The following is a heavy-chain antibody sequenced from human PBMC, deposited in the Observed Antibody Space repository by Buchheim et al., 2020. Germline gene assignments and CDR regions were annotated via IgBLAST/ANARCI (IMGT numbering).Heavy chain of an antibody. Sequence: QVQLVQSGAEVKKPGASVKVSCKASGYTFTSYHMHWVRQAPGQGLEWMGIINPSGGSTSYAQKFQGRVTMTRDTSTSTVYMELSSLRSEDTAVYYCARDLHYYDSSGYYFRYLFDYWGQGTL. D-gene: IGHD3-22*01. CDR1: GYTFTSYH. CDR2: INPSGGST. V-gene: IGHV1-46*01. CDR3: ARDLHYYDSSGYYFRYLFDY. J-gene: IGHJ4*02.